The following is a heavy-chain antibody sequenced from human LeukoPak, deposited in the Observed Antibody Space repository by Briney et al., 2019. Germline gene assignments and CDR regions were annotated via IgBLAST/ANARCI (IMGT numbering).Heavy chain of an antibody. CDR2: INHSGST. J-gene: IGHJ4*02. CDR3: ARGSYDFWSGYPIYIDY. D-gene: IGHD3-3*01. Sequence: PSETLSLTCAVYGGSFSGYYWSWIRQPPGKGLEWIGEINHSGSTNYNPSLKSRVTISVDTSKNQFSLKLSSVTAAGTAVYYCARGSYDFWSGYPIYIDYWGQGTLVTVSS. V-gene: IGHV4-34*01. CDR1: GGSFSGYY.